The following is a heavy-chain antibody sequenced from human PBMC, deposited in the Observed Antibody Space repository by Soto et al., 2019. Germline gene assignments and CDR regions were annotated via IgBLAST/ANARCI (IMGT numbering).Heavy chain of an antibody. J-gene: IGHJ5*02. D-gene: IGHD1-1*01. V-gene: IGHV4-4*02. Sequence: QVQLQESGPGLVKPWRTLSLSCAVSGASISNDNWWSWVRQPPGEGLEWIGEIHHTGSINYNPSLRGRVSISVDKSTNQFSLEVRSVTVADTAVYYCAQNGFYCLDRWGQGTLVTVSS. CDR3: AQNGFYCLDR. CDR1: GASISNDNW. CDR2: IHHTGSI.